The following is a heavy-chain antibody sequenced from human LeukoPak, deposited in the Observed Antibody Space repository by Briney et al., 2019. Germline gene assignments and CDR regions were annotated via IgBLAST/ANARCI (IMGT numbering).Heavy chain of an antibody. CDR3: ARDNSVEDTAWWFDP. Sequence: ASVKVSCKASGYTFTSYYMHWVRQAPGQGLEWMGIINPSGGSTSHAQKFQGRVTMTRDMSTSTDYMELSSLRSEDTAVYYCARDNSVEDTAWWFDPWGQGTLVTASS. CDR2: INPSGGST. V-gene: IGHV1-46*01. CDR1: GYTFTSYY. D-gene: IGHD4-23*01. J-gene: IGHJ5*02.